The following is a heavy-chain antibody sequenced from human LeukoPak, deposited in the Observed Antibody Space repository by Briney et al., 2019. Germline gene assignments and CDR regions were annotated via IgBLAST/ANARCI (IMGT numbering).Heavy chain of an antibody. CDR2: ISSSGSTI. Sequence: PGGSLRLSCAAPGFTFSSYEMNWVRQAPGKGREWVSYISSSGSTIYYADSVKGRFTISRDNAKNSLYLQMNSLRAEDTAVYYCAREGSAAEDYWGQGTLVTVSS. V-gene: IGHV3-48*03. J-gene: IGHJ4*02. D-gene: IGHD6-13*01. CDR1: GFTFSSYE. CDR3: AREGSAAEDY.